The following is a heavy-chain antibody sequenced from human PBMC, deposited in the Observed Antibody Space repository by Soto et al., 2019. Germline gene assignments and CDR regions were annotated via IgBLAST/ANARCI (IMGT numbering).Heavy chain of an antibody. CDR3: ATGFGSRYCSGGSGYSYPPPYYYYGMDV. D-gene: IGHD2-15*01. J-gene: IGHJ6*02. CDR1: GYTFTSYY. V-gene: IGHV1-46*01. CDR2: INPSGGST. Sequence: ASVKVSCNASGYTFTSYYMHWVRQAPGQGLEWMGIINPSGGSTSYAQKFQGRVTMTRDTSTSTVYMELSSLRSEDTAVYYCATGFGSRYCSGGSGYSYPPPYYYYGMDVWGQGTTVTVSS.